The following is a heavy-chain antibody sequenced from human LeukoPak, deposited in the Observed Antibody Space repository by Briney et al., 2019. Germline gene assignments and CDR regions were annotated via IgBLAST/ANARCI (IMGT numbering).Heavy chain of an antibody. CDR2: IYYSGST. J-gene: IGHJ3*02. Sequence: NPSETLSLTCAVYGGSFSGYYWSWIRRPPGKGLEWIGYIYYSGSTYYNPSLKSRVTISVDTSKNQFSLKLSSVTAADTAVYYCAREGDFGAFDIWGQGTMVTVSS. V-gene: IGHV4-34*01. CDR1: GGSFSGYY. D-gene: IGHD3-10*01. CDR3: AREGDFGAFDI.